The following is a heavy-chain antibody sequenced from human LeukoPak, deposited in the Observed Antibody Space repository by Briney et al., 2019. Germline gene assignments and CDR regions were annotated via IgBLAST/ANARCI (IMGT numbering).Heavy chain of an antibody. Sequence: GGSLRLSCEASGFTFSRYWMHWVRQAPGKGLVWVSRINSDGSRTTYADSVRGRFTISRDNAKNSLYLQMNSLRAEDTAVYYCAELGITMIGGVWGKGTTVTISS. CDR2: INSDGSRT. J-gene: IGHJ6*04. V-gene: IGHV3-74*01. D-gene: IGHD3-10*02. CDR3: AELGITMIGGV. CDR1: GFTFSRYW.